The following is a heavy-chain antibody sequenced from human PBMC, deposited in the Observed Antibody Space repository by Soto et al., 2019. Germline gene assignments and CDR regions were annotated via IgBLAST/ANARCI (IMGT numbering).Heavy chain of an antibody. Sequence: SETLSLTCHVSGGSFSSSSYYWGWIRQPPGKGLEWIGSLYYSGTTYYNPSLKSRVTISVDRTKNQFSLNLTSVTAADMAVYSCVGHCGYSTNWGEFDPCGKGTLVTVSS. V-gene: IGHV4-39*01. CDR1: GGSFSSSSYY. J-gene: IGHJ5*02. D-gene: IGHD5-18*01. CDR2: LYYSGTT. CDR3: VGHCGYSTNWGEFDP.